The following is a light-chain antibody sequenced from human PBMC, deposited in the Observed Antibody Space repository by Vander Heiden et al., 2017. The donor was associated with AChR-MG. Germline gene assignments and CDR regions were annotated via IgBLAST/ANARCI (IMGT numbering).Light chain of an antibody. V-gene: IGLV2-14*01. Sequence: QSALTQPASASGSPGQSITISCTGSSRDVGGYNYVSWYHQHPGTAPNLMIYEVSKRPSVVSHRFSGSKSGYTASLTISGLQAEDEADYYCSSYTSSSTEVFGTGTKVTVL. CDR2: EVS. CDR3: SSYTSSSTEV. CDR1: SRDVGGYNY. J-gene: IGLJ1*01.